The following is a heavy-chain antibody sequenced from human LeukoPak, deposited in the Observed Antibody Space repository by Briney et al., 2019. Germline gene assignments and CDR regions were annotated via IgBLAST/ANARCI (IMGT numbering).Heavy chain of an antibody. D-gene: IGHD3-22*01. Sequence: PGGSLRLSCAASGFTFSSYSMNWVRQAPGKGLEWVSYISSSSSTIYYADSVKGRFTISRDNAKNSLYLQMNSLRAEDTAVYYCARANPYYYDSSGYWDYWGQGTLVTVSS. CDR1: GFTFSSYS. J-gene: IGHJ4*02. CDR3: ARANPYYYDSSGYWDY. V-gene: IGHV3-48*01. CDR2: ISSSSSTI.